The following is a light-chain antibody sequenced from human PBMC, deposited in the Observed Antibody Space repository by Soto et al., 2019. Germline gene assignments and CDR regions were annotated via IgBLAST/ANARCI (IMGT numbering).Light chain of an antibody. J-gene: IGLJ1*01. Sequence: QSVLTQPASVSGSPGQSITISCTGTTSDVSIYNYVSWYQQHPGKAPKLMIYGVSNRPSGVSNRFSGAKSGHTASLTISGLQVEDEADYYCCSYTSSHTHVFGSGTKVTVL. CDR3: CSYTSSHTHV. CDR2: GVS. V-gene: IGLV2-14*01. CDR1: TSDVSIYNY.